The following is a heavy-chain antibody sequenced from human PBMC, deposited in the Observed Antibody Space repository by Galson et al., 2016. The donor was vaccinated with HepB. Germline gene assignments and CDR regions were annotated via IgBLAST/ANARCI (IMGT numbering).Heavy chain of an antibody. J-gene: IGHJ4*02. CDR3: ARGGRASGFDY. D-gene: IGHD3-10*01. CDR2: ISAYSGYT. Sequence: SVKVSCKASGDTFNSYGISWARHAPAQGLEWMGWISAYSGYTEYAQKFQGRVTMTRDTSTSTAYMELRSLRSDDTAVYYCARGGRASGFDYWGQGTLVTVSS. CDR1: GDTFNSYG. V-gene: IGHV1-18*04.